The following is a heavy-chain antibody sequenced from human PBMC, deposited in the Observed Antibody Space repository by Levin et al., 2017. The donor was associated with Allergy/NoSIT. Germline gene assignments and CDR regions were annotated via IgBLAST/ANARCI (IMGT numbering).Heavy chain of an antibody. V-gene: IGHV1-69*02. CDR2: IIPILDRT. CDR1: RDTFSYNS. Sequence: GGSLRLSCKASRDTFSYNSFTWVRQAPGQGLEWMGRIIPILDRTNYAPNFRGRVTITADKSTTTVYMEVSSLRSEDTAMYYCANCPRDDYADYWGQGTLVTVSS. D-gene: IGHD5-24*01. J-gene: IGHJ4*02. CDR3: ANCPRDDYADY.